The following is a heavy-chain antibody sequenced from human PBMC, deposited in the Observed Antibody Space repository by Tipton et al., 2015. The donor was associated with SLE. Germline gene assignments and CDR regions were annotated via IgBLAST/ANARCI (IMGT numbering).Heavy chain of an antibody. J-gene: IGHJ4*02. V-gene: IGHV3-48*03. Sequence: GSLRLSCAASGFTFSSYEMNWVRQAPGKGLEWVSYISSSGSTIYYADSVKGRFTISRDNAKNSLYLQMNSLRAEDTAVYYCARARDVEGYFDYWGQGTLVTVSS. CDR3: ARARDVEGYFDY. CDR1: GFTFSSYE. D-gene: IGHD3-16*01. CDR2: ISSSGSTI.